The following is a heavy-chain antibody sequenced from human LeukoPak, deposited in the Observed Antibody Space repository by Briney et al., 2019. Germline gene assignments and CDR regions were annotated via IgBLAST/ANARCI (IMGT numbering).Heavy chain of an antibody. CDR3: ARAYYYDSSGYYLGLDS. Sequence: KPSETLSLTCAVYGVSFSGYYWSWIRQPPGKGLEWIGEINHSGSTNYNPSLKSRVTISVDTSKNQFSLKLSSVTAADTAVYYCARAYYYDSSGYYLGLDSWGQGTLVTVSS. J-gene: IGHJ4*02. V-gene: IGHV4-34*01. CDR1: GVSFSGYY. CDR2: INHSGST. D-gene: IGHD3-22*01.